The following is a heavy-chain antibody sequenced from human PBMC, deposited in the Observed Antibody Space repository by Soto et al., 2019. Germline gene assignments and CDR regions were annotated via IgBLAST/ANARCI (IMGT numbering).Heavy chain of an antibody. V-gene: IGHV4-31*03. D-gene: IGHD4-17*01. CDR1: GGSISSGGYY. CDR3: ARELIYGDPTYYYYYGMDV. CDR2: IYYSGST. J-gene: IGHJ6*02. Sequence: PSETLSLTCTVSGGSISSGGYYWSWIRQHPGKGLEWIGYIYYSGSTYYNPSLKSRVTISVDTSKNQFSLKLSSVTAADTAVYYCARELIYGDPTYYYYYGMDVWGQGTTVTVSS.